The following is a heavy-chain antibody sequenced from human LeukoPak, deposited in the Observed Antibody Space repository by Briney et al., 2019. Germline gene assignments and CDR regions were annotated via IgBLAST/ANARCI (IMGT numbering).Heavy chain of an antibody. V-gene: IGHV4-59*01. J-gene: IGHJ3*02. CDR1: GGSISSYY. CDR3: ARAASGYYYASDM. CDR2: IYYSGST. D-gene: IGHD5-12*01. Sequence: PSETLSLTCTVSGGSISSYYWNWIRQPPGKGLEWIGYIYYSGSTKYNPSLNSRVTMSVDTSKNQLSLNLTSVTAADTAAYYCARAASGYYYASDMWGQGTVVTVSS.